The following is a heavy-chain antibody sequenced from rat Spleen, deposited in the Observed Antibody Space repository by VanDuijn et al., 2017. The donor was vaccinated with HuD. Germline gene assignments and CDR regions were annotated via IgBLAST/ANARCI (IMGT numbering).Heavy chain of an antibody. CDR1: GYSITSSYR. Sequence: EVQLQESGPGLVKPSQSLSLTCSVTGYSITSSYRWNWIRKFPGNKLEWMGYINSAGSTNYNPSHKSRIPITRDTSKNQFFLQVNSVTTEDTATYYCAKTTVAYYYIMDAWGQGASVTVSS. D-gene: IGHD1-3*01. J-gene: IGHJ4*01. CDR3: AKTTVAYYYIMDA. CDR2: INSAGST. V-gene: IGHV3-3*01.